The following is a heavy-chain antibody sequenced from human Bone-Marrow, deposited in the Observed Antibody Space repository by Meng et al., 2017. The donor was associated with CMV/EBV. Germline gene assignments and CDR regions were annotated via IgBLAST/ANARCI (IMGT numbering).Heavy chain of an antibody. D-gene: IGHD4-11*01. CDR1: GYTFTGYY. CDR3: ARGRSTGFDY. CDR2: INPNSGDT. J-gene: IGHJ4*02. Sequence: QVQLVQSGAEVKKPGASVTVSCKASGYTFTGYYLHWVRQAPGQGLEWMGWINPNSGDTNYAQNFQGRVTMTRDTSLATAYMELSSLRSDDTAVYYCARGRSTGFDYWGQVPLVTVSS. V-gene: IGHV1-2*02.